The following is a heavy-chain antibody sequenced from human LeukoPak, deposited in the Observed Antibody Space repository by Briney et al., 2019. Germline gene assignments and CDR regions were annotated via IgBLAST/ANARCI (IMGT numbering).Heavy chain of an antibody. CDR3: AIHALYDILTGPLYYLDY. V-gene: IGHV3-33*01. CDR1: GFTFSSYG. CDR2: IWCGGSNK. D-gene: IGHD3-9*01. Sequence: GGSLRLSCAASGFTFSSYGMQWVRQAPGKGLEWVAVIWCGGSNKYYADSVKGRFTISRDNSKNTLYLQMNSLRAEDTAVYYCAIHALYDILTGPLYYLDYWGQGTLVTVSS. J-gene: IGHJ4*02.